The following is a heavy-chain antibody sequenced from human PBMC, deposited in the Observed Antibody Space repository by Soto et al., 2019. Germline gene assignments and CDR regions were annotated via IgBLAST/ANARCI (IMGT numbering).Heavy chain of an antibody. CDR3: ASPPTNLDYDDDTWFDP. CDR2: INQDGGQT. J-gene: IGHJ5*02. D-gene: IGHD4-17*01. CDR1: GFTFSRYW. Sequence: GGSLRLSWGASGFTFSRYWMNWVRQAPGKGLEWVANINQDGGQTYYVDSVKGRFTISRNNAKNFLYLQMDSLRAEDTAVYYCASPPTNLDYDDDTWFDPWGQGTLVTVSS. V-gene: IGHV3-7*01.